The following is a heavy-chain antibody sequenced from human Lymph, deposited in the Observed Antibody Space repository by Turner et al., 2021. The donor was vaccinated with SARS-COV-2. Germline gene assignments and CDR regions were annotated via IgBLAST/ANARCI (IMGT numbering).Heavy chain of an antibody. CDR3: ARDGTGPLDD. V-gene: IGHV1-69*10. CDR1: GGTFSTYA. Sequence: QVQLVQSGAEVKKPGSSVTVSCKASGGTFSTYAISWVRQAPGQGLEWMGGTSPIFGIANYEQKCQGRVTITTDKLTSTAYMELSSLRYEDTAVYYCARDGTGPLDDWGRGTLVTVSS. CDR2: TSPIFGIA. J-gene: IGHJ4*02. D-gene: IGHD1-1*01.